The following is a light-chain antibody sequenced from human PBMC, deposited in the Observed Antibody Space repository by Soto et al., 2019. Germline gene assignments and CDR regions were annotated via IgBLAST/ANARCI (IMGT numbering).Light chain of an antibody. J-gene: IGKJ4*01. CDR2: AAS. V-gene: IGKV1-9*01. CDR1: QVISTS. CDR3: QQLNSFPLT. Sequence: DIQLTQSPSFLSPSIGESVTITCRASQVISTSLAWYQVKPGKAPKLLIYAASTLERGVPSRFSATVSGTEFTLTISSLQPEDFATYYCQQLNSFPLTFGGGTKVDIK.